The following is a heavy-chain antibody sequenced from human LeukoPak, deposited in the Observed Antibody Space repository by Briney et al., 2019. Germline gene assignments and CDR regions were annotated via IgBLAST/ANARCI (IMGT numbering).Heavy chain of an antibody. CDR3: AKDRNYYDSSVGMDV. CDR2: ISGSGGST. J-gene: IGHJ6*02. CDR1: GFTFSSYA. D-gene: IGHD3-22*01. V-gene: IGHV3-23*01. Sequence: GGSLRLSCAASGFTFSSYAMSWVRQAPGKGLEWVSAISGSGGSTYYADSVKGRFTISRDNSKSTLYLQMNSLRAEDTAVYYCAKDRNYYDSSVGMDVWGQGTTVTVSS.